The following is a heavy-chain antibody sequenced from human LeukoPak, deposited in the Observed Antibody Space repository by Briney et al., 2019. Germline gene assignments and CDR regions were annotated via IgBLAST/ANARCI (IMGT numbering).Heavy chain of an antibody. Sequence: GGSLRLSCGASGFTFSSSAMHWVSQGPGKGLEWVAYIAHHGNNKYYADSVKGRFTISRDNSKGSLYLQMNSLRADDTAVYYCAKDGSWSCTDWGQGTLVRVSS. CDR2: IAHHGNNK. CDR3: AKDGSWSCTD. J-gene: IGHJ4*02. V-gene: IGHV3-30*02. CDR1: GFTFSSSA. D-gene: IGHD2-8*02.